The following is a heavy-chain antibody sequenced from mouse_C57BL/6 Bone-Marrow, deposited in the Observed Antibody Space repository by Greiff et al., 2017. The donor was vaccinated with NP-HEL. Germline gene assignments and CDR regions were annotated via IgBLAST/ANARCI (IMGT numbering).Heavy chain of an antibody. CDR1: GYTFTSYW. Sequence: QVQLQQPGAELVQPGASVKLSCKASGYTFTSYWMHWVKQRPGRGLEWIGRIDPNRGGTKYNEKFKSKATLTVDKPSSTAYMQLSSLTSEDSAVYYCARGSTTEVARYFDVWGTGTTVTVSS. J-gene: IGHJ1*03. D-gene: IGHD1-1*01. V-gene: IGHV1-72*01. CDR2: IDPNRGGT. CDR3: ARGSTTEVARYFDV.